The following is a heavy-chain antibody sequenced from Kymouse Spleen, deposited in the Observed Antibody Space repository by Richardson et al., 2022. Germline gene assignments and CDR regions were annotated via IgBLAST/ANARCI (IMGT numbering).Heavy chain of an antibody. CDR1: GGSISSYY. CDR3: ARETGPHYYGMDV. V-gene: IGHV4-59*01. J-gene: IGHJ6*02. CDR2: IYYSGST. Sequence: QVQLQESGPGLVKPSETLSLTCTVSGGSISSYYWSWIRQPPGKGLEWIGYIYYSGSTNYNPSLKSRVTISVDTSKNQFSLKLSSVTAADTAVYYCARETGPHYYGMDVWGQGTTVTVSS. D-gene: IGHD1-14*01.